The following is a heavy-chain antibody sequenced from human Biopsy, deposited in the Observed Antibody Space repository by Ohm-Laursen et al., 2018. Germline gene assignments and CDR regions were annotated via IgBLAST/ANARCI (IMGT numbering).Heavy chain of an antibody. V-gene: IGHV4-34*01. CDR3: ARAVDYYDPYYYYGLDV. CDR2: INHRGST. J-gene: IGHJ6*02. D-gene: IGHD3-16*01. Sequence: TLSLTCAVYGGSFSGYYWSWIRQPPGKGLEWIGEINHRGSTNYNPSLKSRVTISVDTSKDQFSLKLWSVTAADTAVYYCARAVDYYDPYYYYGLDVWGQGTTVTVSS. CDR1: GGSFSGYY.